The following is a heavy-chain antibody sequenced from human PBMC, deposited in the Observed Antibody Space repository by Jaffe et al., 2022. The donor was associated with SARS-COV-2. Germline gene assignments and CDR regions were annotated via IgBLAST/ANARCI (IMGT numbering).Heavy chain of an antibody. CDR3: ARDIKVGRWPTPGDY. CDR2: IWYDGSNK. Sequence: QVQLVESGGGVVQPGRSLRLSCAASGFTFSSYGMHWVRQAPGKGLEWVAVIWYDGSNKYYADSVKGRFTISRDNSKNTLYLQMNSLRAEDTAVYYCARDIKVGRWPTPGDYWGQGTLVTVSS. D-gene: IGHD3-10*01. J-gene: IGHJ4*02. CDR1: GFTFSSYG. V-gene: IGHV3-33*01.